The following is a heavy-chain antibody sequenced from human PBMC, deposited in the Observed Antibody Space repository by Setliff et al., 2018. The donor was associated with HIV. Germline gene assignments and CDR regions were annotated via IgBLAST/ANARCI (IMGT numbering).Heavy chain of an antibody. CDR2: INPSGGTT. D-gene: IGHD5-12*01. J-gene: IGHJ4*02. CDR1: GYTFTSYY. V-gene: IGHV1-46*01. CDR3: ARELRGYSGHDVA. Sequence: SVKVSCKASGYTFTSYYMHWVRQATGQGLECMGIINPSGGTTSYAQKFQGRVTMTRDTSTSTVDMELSSLRSEDTAVYYCARELRGYSGHDVAWGQGTLVTVSS.